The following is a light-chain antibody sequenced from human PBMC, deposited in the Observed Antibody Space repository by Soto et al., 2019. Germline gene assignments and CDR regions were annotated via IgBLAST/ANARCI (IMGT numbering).Light chain of an antibody. Sequence: QSALTQPASVSGSPGQSITISCTGTSSDVGGYNLVSWYQQHPGKAPKLMTYDVSNRPSGVSNRFSGSKSGNTASLTISGLQAEDEADYYCSSYTSSSTVVFGGGTKLTVL. J-gene: IGLJ2*01. CDR1: SSDVGGYNL. V-gene: IGLV2-14*01. CDR3: SSYTSSSTVV. CDR2: DVS.